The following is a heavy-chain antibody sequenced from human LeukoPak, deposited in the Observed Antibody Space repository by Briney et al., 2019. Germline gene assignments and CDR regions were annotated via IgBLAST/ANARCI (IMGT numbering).Heavy chain of an antibody. V-gene: IGHV3-53*01. CDR3: AREKRRAYYYDSSGYYADAFDI. D-gene: IGHD3-22*01. CDR2: IYNSGDT. J-gene: IGHJ3*02. Sequence: GGSLRLSCAASGFSVSTNYMSWVRQAPGKGLEWVSVIYNSGDTYYADSVRGRFTISRDNSKNTLYLQMNSLRAEDTAVYYCAREKRRAYYYDSSGYYADAFDIWGQGTMVTVSS. CDR1: GFSVSTNY.